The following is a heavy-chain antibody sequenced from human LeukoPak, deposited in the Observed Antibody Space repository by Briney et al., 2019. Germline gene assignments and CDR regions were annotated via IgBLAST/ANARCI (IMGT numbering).Heavy chain of an antibody. D-gene: IGHD2-2*01. V-gene: IGHV3-23*01. CDR1: GFTFSSYA. Sequence: GGSLRLSCAASGFTFSSYAMSWVRQAPGKGLEWVSAISGSGGSTYYADSVKGRFTISRDNSKNTLYLQMNSLRAEDTAVYYCALTVGYCSSTSCYFDYWGQGPLVTVSS. CDR3: ALTVGYCSSTSCYFDY. J-gene: IGHJ4*02. CDR2: ISGSGGST.